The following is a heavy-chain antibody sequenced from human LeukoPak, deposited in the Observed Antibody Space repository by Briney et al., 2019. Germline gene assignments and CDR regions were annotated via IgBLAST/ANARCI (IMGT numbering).Heavy chain of an antibody. D-gene: IGHD1-26*01. J-gene: IGHJ4*02. CDR2: INSDGKST. CDR1: GFTFSSYW. CDR3: ARGTTTGWPDYFDY. V-gene: IGHV3-74*01. Sequence: GGSLRLSCAASGFTFSSYWMHWVRQAPGKGLLWVSCINSDGKSTPYVDSVKGRFTISRDNAKNTVHLQMNSLRAEDTAVYYCARGTTTGWPDYFDYWGQGVRVTVAS.